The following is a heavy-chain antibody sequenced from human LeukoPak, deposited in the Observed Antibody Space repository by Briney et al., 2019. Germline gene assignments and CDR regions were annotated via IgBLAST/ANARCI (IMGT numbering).Heavy chain of an antibody. CDR3: ARDASLGKFDY. V-gene: IGHV3-33*08. J-gene: IGHJ4*02. D-gene: IGHD7-27*01. CDR2: IWYDGSNK. CDR1: GFTFSAYE. Sequence: GGSLRLSCAASGFTFSAYEMNWVRQAPGKGLEWVAVIWYDGSNKYYAGSVKGRFTISRDDSKNTLYLQMNSLRAEDTAVYYCARDASLGKFDYWGQGTLVTLSS.